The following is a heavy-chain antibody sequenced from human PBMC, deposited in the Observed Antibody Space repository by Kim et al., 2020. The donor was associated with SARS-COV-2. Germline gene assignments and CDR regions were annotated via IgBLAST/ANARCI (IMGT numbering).Heavy chain of an antibody. D-gene: IGHD6-13*01. Sequence: GGSLRLSCSASGFTFSSYAMHWVRQAPGKGLEYVSAISSNGGSTYYADSVKGRFTISRDNSKNTLYLQMSSLRAEDTAVYYCVKSPRSSSSWNAFDIWGQGTMVTVSS. V-gene: IGHV3-64D*06. J-gene: IGHJ3*02. CDR1: GFTFSSYA. CDR3: VKSPRSSSSWNAFDI. CDR2: ISSNGGST.